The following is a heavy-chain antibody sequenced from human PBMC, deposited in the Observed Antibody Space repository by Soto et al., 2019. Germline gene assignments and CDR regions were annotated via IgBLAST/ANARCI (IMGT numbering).Heavy chain of an antibody. CDR2: IIPIFGTA. Sequence: QVQLVQSGAEVKKPGSSVKVSCKASGGTFSSYAISWVRQAPGQGLEWMGGIIPIFGTANYAQKFQGRVTITADESTSTAYMELSSLRSEDTAVYYCARRPRDLYRERYYDSSGLWYFDLWGRGTLVTVSS. CDR3: ARRPRDLYRERYYDSSGLWYFDL. V-gene: IGHV1-69*01. CDR1: GGTFSSYA. J-gene: IGHJ2*01. D-gene: IGHD3-22*01.